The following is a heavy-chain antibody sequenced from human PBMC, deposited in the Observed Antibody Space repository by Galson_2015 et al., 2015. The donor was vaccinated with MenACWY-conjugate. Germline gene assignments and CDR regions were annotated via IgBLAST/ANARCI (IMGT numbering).Heavy chain of an antibody. D-gene: IGHD1-26*01. CDR3: VRDNSAYKWEADS. J-gene: IGHJ4*02. CDR2: INWNGENT. CDR1: GFTFDDYG. V-gene: IGHV3-20*04. Sequence: SLRLSCAASGFTFDDYGMSRVRQAPGKGLEWISGINWNGENTGYADSVKGRFTISRDNAKNSLYLQMNTLRAEDTAFYYCVRDNSAYKWEADSWGQGTLVTVSS.